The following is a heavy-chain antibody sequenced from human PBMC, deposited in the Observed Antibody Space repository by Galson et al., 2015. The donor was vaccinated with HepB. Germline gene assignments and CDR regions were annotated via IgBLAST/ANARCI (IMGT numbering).Heavy chain of an antibody. CDR1: GFTFSDYY. D-gene: IGHD2-15*01. Sequence: SLRLSCAASGFTFSDYYMSWIRQAPGKGLEWVSYISSSSSYTNYADSVKGRFTISRDNAKNSLYLQMNSLRAEDTAVYYCARDSPTYCSGGSCHVGDYYYGMDVWGQGTTVTVSS. J-gene: IGHJ6*02. CDR2: ISSSSSYT. V-gene: IGHV3-11*06. CDR3: ARDSPTYCSGGSCHVGDYYYGMDV.